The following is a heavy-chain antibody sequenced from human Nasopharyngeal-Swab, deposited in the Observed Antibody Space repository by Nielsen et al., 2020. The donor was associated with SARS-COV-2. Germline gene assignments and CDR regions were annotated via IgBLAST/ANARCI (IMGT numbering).Heavy chain of an antibody. V-gene: IGHV3-49*04. CDR3: ARIDNQRAGSDGFDI. CDR1: GFTFGDYA. D-gene: IGHD1-1*01. Sequence: GESLKISCTASGFTFGDYAMSCVRQAPGKGLEWAGFIRSKAYGGTPEYAASVKGRFTMSRDDSKSIAYLQMNSLKTEDTAVYFCARIDNQRAGSDGFDIWGQGTMVTVST. J-gene: IGHJ3*02. CDR2: IRSKAYGGTP.